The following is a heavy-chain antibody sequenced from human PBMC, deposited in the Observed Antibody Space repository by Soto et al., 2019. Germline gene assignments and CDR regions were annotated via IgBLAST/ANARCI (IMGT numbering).Heavy chain of an antibody. CDR2: IIPIFGTA. CDR1: GGTFSSYA. CDR3: ARVVDYYDRSGYFDY. J-gene: IGHJ4*02. D-gene: IGHD3-22*01. V-gene: IGHV1-69*01. Sequence: QVQLVQSGAEVKKPGSSVKVSCKASGGTFSSYAISWVRQAPGQGLEWMGGIIPIFGTANYAQKFQGRVTITADESTSTAYMELSSRRSEDTAVYYCARVVDYYDRSGYFDYWGQGTLVTVSS.